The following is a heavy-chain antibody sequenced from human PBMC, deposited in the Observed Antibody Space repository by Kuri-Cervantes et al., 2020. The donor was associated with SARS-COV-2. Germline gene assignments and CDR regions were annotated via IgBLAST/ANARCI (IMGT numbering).Heavy chain of an antibody. CDR2: INHSGST. CDR1: GGSISSSSYY. CDR3: ARGLAVAGEGSFDY. J-gene: IGHJ4*02. V-gene: IGHV4-39*07. D-gene: IGHD6-19*01. Sequence: GSLRLSCTVSGGSISSSSYYWGWIRQPPGKGLEWIGEINHSGSTNYNPSLKSRVTISVDTSKNQFSLKLSSVTAADTAVYYCARGLAVAGEGSFDYWGQGTLVTVSS.